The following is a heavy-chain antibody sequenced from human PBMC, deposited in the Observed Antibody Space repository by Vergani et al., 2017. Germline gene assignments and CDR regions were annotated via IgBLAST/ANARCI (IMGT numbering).Heavy chain of an antibody. CDR2: IKSDGSIT. J-gene: IGHJ4*02. CDR1: GFSFNSYW. D-gene: IGHD5-18*01. Sequence: DVHLAESGGGFFQPGGSLRLSCSASGFSFNSYWMHWVRQVPGKGLLWVSRIKSDGSITAYADSVKGRFTISRDNAQNTLYLQMNSLRVEDTAVYYCARVEEYSYGYNYWGQGTLVTVSS. CDR3: ARVEEYSYGYNY. V-gene: IGHV3-74*03.